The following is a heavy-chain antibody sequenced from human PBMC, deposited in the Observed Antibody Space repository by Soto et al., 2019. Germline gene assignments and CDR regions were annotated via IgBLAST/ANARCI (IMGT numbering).Heavy chain of an antibody. CDR2: ISGSGGST. D-gene: IGHD3-22*01. CDR1: GLTFSSYA. J-gene: IGHJ4*02. CDR3: AKATYYYDSSGYYPFDY. Sequence: VGSLRLSCAASGLTFSSYAMSWVRQAPGKGLEWVSGISGSGGSTYYADSVKGRFTISRDNSKNTLYLQMNSLRAEDTAVYYCAKATYYYDSSGYYPFDYWGQGTLVTVSS. V-gene: IGHV3-23*01.